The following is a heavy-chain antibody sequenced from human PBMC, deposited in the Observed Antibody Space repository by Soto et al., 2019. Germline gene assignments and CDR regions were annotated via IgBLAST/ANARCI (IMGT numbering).Heavy chain of an antibody. D-gene: IGHD3-22*01. CDR3: ARDPGSGYSIYYYGMDV. V-gene: IGHV4-59*01. CDR2: IYYSGST. J-gene: IGHJ6*02. CDR1: GGSISSYY. Sequence: TLSLTCTVSGGSISSYYWSWIRQPPGKGLEWIGYIYYSGSTNYNPSLKSRVTISVDTSKNQFSLKLSSVTAADTAVYYCARDPGSGYSIYYYGMDVWGQGTTVTVSS.